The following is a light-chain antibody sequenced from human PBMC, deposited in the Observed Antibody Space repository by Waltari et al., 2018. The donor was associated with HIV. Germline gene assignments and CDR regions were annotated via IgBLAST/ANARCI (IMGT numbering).Light chain of an antibody. J-gene: IGKJ2*01. CDR2: AAS. V-gene: IGKV3-20*01. CDR3: QQFYRPPYT. Sequence: EIVLTQSPGTLSLSPGERATLSCRASQSVSRNYLAWYQQKPGQAPRLLIYAASRRATGIPDRFSGSGSGTDFTLTISRLEPEDFALYYCQQFYRPPYTFGQGTKLEIK. CDR1: QSVSRNY.